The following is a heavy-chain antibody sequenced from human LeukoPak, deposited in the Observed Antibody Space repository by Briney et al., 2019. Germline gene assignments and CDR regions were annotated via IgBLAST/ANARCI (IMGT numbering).Heavy chain of an antibody. CDR1: GYTFTSYA. J-gene: IGHJ4*02. D-gene: IGHD2-21*02. V-gene: IGHV1-3*01. CDR2: INAGNGNT. CDR3: ARDLGIVLVTATLGY. Sequence: ASVKVSCKASGYTFTSYAMHWVRQAPGQRLEWMGWINAGNGNTKYSQKFQGRVTITRDTSASTAYMELSSLRSDDTAVYYCARDLGIVLVTATLGYWGQETLVTVSS.